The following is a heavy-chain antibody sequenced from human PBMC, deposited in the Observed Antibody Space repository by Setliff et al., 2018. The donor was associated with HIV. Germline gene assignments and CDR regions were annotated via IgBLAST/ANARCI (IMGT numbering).Heavy chain of an antibody. V-gene: IGHV3-7*01. J-gene: IGHJ6*03. CDR2: INQDGSEK. CDR1: GFTFSSYW. Sequence: TGGSLRLSCAASGFTFSSYWMSWVRQAPGKGLEWVANINQDGSEKYYVDSVKGRFTISRDSAKNSLYLQMNSLRAEDTAVYYCARDYLYYYYYYMDVWGRGTTVTVSS. CDR3: ARDYLYYYYYYMDV.